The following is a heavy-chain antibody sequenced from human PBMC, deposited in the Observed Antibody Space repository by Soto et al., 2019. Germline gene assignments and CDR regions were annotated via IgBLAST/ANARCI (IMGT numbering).Heavy chain of an antibody. D-gene: IGHD6-13*01. Sequence: SETLSLTCTVSGGSISSSSYYWGWIRQPPGKGLEWIGSIYYSGSTYYNPSLRSRVTISVDTSKNQFSLKLSSVTAADTAVYYCGSSSEGDYYYGMDVWGQGTTVTVSS. V-gene: IGHV4-39*01. CDR3: GSSSEGDYYYGMDV. J-gene: IGHJ6*02. CDR2: IYYSGST. CDR1: GGSISSSSYY.